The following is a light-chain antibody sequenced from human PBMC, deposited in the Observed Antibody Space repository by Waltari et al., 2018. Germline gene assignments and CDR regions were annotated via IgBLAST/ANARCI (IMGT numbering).Light chain of an antibody. Sequence: DIVLTQSPGTLSFSPGERAPLSCRASQSVSSIYLAWYQQKPGPAPRHLIYVASSSSTGSIDRCSGSGSGRDFTITISRMEPEDFAVYYCQQYGSKPPITFGQGTRLEIK. J-gene: IGKJ5*01. CDR1: QSVSSIY. CDR2: VAS. V-gene: IGKV3-20*01. CDR3: QQYGSKPPIT.